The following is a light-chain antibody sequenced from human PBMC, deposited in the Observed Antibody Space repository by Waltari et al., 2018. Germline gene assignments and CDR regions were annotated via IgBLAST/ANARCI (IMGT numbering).Light chain of an antibody. CDR2: EVS. V-gene: IGLV2-8*01. CDR3: SSYAGSNNFGV. Sequence: QSALTQPPSPSGSPGQSVTISCPGTSSAVGGSNYFPWYQQHPGKAPKLMIYEVSKRPSGVPDRFSGSKSGNTASLTVSGLQAEDEADYYCSSYAGSNNFGVFGGGTKLTVL. J-gene: IGLJ2*01. CDR1: SSAVGGSNY.